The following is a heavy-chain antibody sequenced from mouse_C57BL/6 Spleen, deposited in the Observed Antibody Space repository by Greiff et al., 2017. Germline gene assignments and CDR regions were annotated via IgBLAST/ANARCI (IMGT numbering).Heavy chain of an antibody. V-gene: IGHV1-55*01. Sequence: QVQLQQPGAELVKPGASVKMSCKASGYTFTSYWITWVKQRPGQGLEWIGAIYPDSGSTNYNEKFKSKATLTVDTSSSTAYMQLSSLTSEDSAVYYCARSLTGTSYAMDYWGQGTSVTVSS. CDR2: IYPDSGST. J-gene: IGHJ4*01. CDR1: GYTFTSYW. CDR3: ARSLTGTSYAMDY. D-gene: IGHD4-1*01.